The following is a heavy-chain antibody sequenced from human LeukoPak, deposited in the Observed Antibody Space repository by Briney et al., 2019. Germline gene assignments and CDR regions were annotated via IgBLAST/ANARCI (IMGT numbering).Heavy chain of an antibody. CDR2: IYHSGST. CDR1: GYSISSGYY. Sequence: SGTLSLTCTVSGYSISSGYYWGWIRQPPGKGLEWIGSIYHSGSTYYTPSLKSRVTISVDRSKNQFSLKLSSVTAADTAVYYCARGNDALILFDYWGQGTLVTVSS. D-gene: IGHD1-1*01. CDR3: ARGNDALILFDY. V-gene: IGHV4-38-2*02. J-gene: IGHJ4*02.